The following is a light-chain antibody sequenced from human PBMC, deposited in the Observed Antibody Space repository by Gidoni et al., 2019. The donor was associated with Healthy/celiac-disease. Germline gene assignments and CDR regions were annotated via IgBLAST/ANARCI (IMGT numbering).Light chain of an antibody. V-gene: IGKV3-20*01. CDR3: QQYGSSPRYT. CDR2: DAS. Sequence: EIVLTQSPGTLSLSPGERATLSCRASQSVTSNYLAWYQQKPGQAPRLLIYDASSRATGIPDRFSGSGSGTDFTLTISRLEPEDFAVYYCQQYGSSPRYTFGQGTKLEIK. J-gene: IGKJ2*01. CDR1: QSVTSNY.